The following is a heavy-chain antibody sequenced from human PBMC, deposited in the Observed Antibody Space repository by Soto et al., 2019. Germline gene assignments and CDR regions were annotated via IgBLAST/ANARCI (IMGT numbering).Heavy chain of an antibody. D-gene: IGHD3-3*01. CDR3: ATGVIWIGYFTVDS. CDR2: FIPVYRTL. V-gene: IGHV1-69*13. Sequence: ASVKVSCKASGGSFGKSAINWVRQTPGQGLEWLGGFIPVYRTLNYAQKFQGRVAITADESTGTAYMTLSSLASDDTAVYYCATGVIWIGYFTVDSWGQGTRVTVSS. J-gene: IGHJ4*02. CDR1: GGSFGKSA.